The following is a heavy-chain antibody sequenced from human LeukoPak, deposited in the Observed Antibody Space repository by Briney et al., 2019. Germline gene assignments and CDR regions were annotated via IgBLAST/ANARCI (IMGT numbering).Heavy chain of an antibody. CDR1: GFDFSGYG. J-gene: IGHJ5*02. V-gene: IGHV3-30*18. D-gene: IGHD4-11*01. Sequence: PGGSLRLSCAASGFDFSGYGMHWVRQAPGKGLEWVAITSSDGTAKFYTDSVEGRFTVSRDNSKNMLYPQMSTLRAEDTAVYYCAKAGRNYHNWLDPWGQGTLVTVSS. CDR2: TSSDGTAK. CDR3: AKAGRNYHNWLDP.